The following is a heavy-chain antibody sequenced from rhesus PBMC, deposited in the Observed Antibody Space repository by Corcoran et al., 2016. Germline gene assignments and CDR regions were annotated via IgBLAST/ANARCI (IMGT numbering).Heavy chain of an antibody. J-gene: IGHJ4*01. D-gene: IGHD5-42*01. V-gene: IGHV4-147*01. CDR3: ARSRFGDTVGTVNFYLDY. CDR1: GASISSNY. CDR2: IFGGSGST. Sequence: QVQLQESGPGLVKPSETLSLTCAVSGASISSNYWSWICQPPGKGLEWIGYIFGGSGSTSYNPSLKSRVTISKDTSKNQFSLKLSSVTAADTAVYYCARSRFGDTVGTVNFYLDYWGQGVLVTVSS.